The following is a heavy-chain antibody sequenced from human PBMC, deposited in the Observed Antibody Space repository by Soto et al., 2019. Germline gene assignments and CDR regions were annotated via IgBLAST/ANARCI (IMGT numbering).Heavy chain of an antibody. Sequence: NPSETLSLTCAVYGGSFSGYYWSWIRQPPGKGLEWIGEINHSGSTNYNPSLKSRVTISVDTSKNQFSLKLSSVTAADTAVYYCARPRRYYGSGSYYPWGQGTLVNVSS. D-gene: IGHD3-10*01. V-gene: IGHV4-34*01. J-gene: IGHJ5*02. CDR3: ARPRRYYGSGSYYP. CDR1: GGSFSGYY. CDR2: INHSGST.